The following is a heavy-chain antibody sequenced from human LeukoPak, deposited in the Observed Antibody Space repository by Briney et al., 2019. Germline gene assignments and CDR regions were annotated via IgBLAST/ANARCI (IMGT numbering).Heavy chain of an antibody. Sequence: LTCTVXGGSISSGYYWSWIRRHPGKGLEWIGYIYYSGSTYYNPSLKSRVTTSVDTSKSQFSLKLSSVTAADTAVYYCARGFSGYTLDYWGQGTLVTVSS. V-gene: IGHV4-31*03. J-gene: IGHJ4*02. D-gene: IGHD3-22*01. CDR1: GGSISSGYY. CDR3: ARGFSGYTLDY. CDR2: IYYSGST.